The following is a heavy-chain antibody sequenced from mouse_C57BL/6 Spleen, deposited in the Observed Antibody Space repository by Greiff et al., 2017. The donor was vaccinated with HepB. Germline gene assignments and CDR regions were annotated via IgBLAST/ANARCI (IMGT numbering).Heavy chain of an antibody. CDR3: ARRGFTSRYFDV. D-gene: IGHD5-1*01. CDR2: INPNNGGT. Sequence: EVKVVESGPELVKPGASVKIPCKASGYTFTDYNMDWVKQSHGKSLEWIGDINPNNGGTIYNQKFKGKATLTVDKSSSTAYMELRSLTSEDTAVYYCARRGFTSRYFDVWGTGTTVTVSS. J-gene: IGHJ1*03. V-gene: IGHV1-18*01. CDR1: GYTFTDYN.